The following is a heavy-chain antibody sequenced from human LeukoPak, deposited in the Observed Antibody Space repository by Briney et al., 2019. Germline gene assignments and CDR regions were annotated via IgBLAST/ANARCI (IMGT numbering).Heavy chain of an antibody. CDR2: INPNGGGT. V-gene: IGHV1-2*02. J-gene: IGHJ4*02. D-gene: IGHD3-10*01. CDR1: GYTFTGYY. Sequence: ASVKVSCKTSGYTFTGYYMHWVRQAPGHGLEWMGWINPNGGGTKYAQKFQGRVTLTRDTSISTAYMELSSLRSEDTAVYYCARARLLWFGELGDYWGQGTLVTVSS. CDR3: ARARLLWFGELGDY.